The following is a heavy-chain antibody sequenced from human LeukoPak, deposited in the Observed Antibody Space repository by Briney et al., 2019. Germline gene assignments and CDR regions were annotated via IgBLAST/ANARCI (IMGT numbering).Heavy chain of an antibody. D-gene: IGHD2-2*03. CDR3: AMDRGY. Sequence: PGGSLRLSCGASGFTITAYPMNWVRQAPGKGLEWVSAISASGGTTYYADSVKGRFTISRDNSKNTVYLQMNSLRAEDTAVYFCAMDRGYWGQGTLVTVSS. V-gene: IGHV3-23*01. CDR2: ISASGGTT. J-gene: IGHJ4*02. CDR1: GFTITAYP.